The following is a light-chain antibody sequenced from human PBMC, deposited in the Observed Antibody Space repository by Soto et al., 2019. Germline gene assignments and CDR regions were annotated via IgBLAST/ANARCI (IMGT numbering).Light chain of an antibody. CDR2: DVS. CDR3: SSYTSSSTLV. J-gene: IGLJ2*01. CDR1: SSDFRGYNY. Sequence: QSALTQPASVSGSPGQSITISCTGTSSDFRGYNYVSWYQQHPGKAPQFMIYDVSNRPSGVSNRFSGYKSGNTASLTISGLQAEDEADYYCSSYTSSSTLVFGGGTKLTVL. V-gene: IGLV2-14*01.